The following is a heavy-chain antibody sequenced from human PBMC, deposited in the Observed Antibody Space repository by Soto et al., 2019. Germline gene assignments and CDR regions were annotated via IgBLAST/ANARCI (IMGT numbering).Heavy chain of an antibody. V-gene: IGHV1-18*01. Sequence: QVQLVQSGAEVKKPGASVKVSCKASGYTFTSYGISWVRQAPGQGLEWMGWISAYNGNTNYAQKPQGRVTMTTDTSTSTADMELRSLRSDDTAVYYCARVSGTDPVVVAATQRYGMDVWGQGTTVTVSS. CDR2: ISAYNGNT. D-gene: IGHD2-15*01. CDR3: ARVSGTDPVVVAATQRYGMDV. CDR1: GYTFTSYG. J-gene: IGHJ6*02.